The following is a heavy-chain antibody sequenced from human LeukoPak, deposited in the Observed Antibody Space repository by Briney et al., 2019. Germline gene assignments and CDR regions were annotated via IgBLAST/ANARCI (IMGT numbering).Heavy chain of an antibody. Sequence: SETLSLTCAVYGGSFSGYDWSWIRQPPGKGLEWIGEINHSGSTNYNPSLKSRVTISVDTSKNQFSLKLSSVTAADTAVCYCASINYYDSSGYGSTKGAFDIWGQGTMVTVSS. V-gene: IGHV4-34*01. J-gene: IGHJ3*02. CDR2: INHSGST. CDR3: ASINYYDSSGYGSTKGAFDI. D-gene: IGHD3-22*01. CDR1: GGSFSGYD.